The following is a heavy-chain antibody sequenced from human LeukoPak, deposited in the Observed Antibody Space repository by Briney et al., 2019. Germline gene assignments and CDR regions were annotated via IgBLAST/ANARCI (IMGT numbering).Heavy chain of an antibody. Sequence: SETLSLTCAVYGGSFSGYYWSWIRQPPGKGLEWIGEISHSGSTNYNPSLKSRVTISVDTSKNQFSLKLSSVTAADTAVYYCARTIAVAGIRYYYDYYGMDVWGQGTTVTVSS. D-gene: IGHD6-19*01. CDR2: ISHSGST. J-gene: IGHJ6*02. CDR1: GGSFSGYY. CDR3: ARTIAVAGIRYYYDYYGMDV. V-gene: IGHV4-34*01.